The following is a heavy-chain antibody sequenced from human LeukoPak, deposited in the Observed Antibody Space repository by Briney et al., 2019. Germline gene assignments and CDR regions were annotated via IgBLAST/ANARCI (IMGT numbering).Heavy chain of an antibody. CDR2: IYSGGST. CDR3: AREGVPAASFV. D-gene: IGHD2-2*01. V-gene: IGHV3-66*01. J-gene: IGHJ6*02. CDR1: GFTVSSNY. Sequence: GGSLRLSCAASGFTVSSNYMSWVRQAPGKGLEWVSVIYSGGSTYYADSVKGRFTISRDNSKNTLYLQMNSLRAEDTAVYYCAREGVPAASFVWGQGTTVTVSS.